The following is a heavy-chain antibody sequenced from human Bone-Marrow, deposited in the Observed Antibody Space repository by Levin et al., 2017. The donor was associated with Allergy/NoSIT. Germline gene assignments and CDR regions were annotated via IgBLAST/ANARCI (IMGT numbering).Heavy chain of an antibody. J-gene: IGHJ1*01. CDR2: IKQDGSEK. D-gene: IGHD1-26*01. CDR3: ASGGGGSYLTYFQH. CDR1: GFTFSSYW. Sequence: GESLKISCAASGFTFSSYWMSWVRQAPGKGLEWVANIKQDGSEKYYVDSVKGRFTISRDNAKNSLYLQMNSLRAEDTAVYYCASGGGGSYLTYFQHWGQGTLVTVSS. V-gene: IGHV3-7*01.